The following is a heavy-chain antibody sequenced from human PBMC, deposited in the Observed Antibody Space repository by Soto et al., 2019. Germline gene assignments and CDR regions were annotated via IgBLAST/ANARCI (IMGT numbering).Heavy chain of an antibody. V-gene: IGHV3-23*01. Sequence: GGSLRLSCAGSGFTFSNAWMSWVRQAPGKGLECVSAISQSAGGNTYYADSVKGRFTISRDDSKNTLYLQMDSLRPEDTAQYYCAGWKYDYWGHATQVTVCS. CDR3: AGWKYDY. CDR1: GFTFSNAW. D-gene: IGHD1-7*01. J-gene: IGHJ4*01. CDR2: ISQSAGGNT.